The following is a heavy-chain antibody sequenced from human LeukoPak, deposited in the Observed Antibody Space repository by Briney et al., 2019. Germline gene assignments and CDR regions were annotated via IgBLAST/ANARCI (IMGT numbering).Heavy chain of an antibody. Sequence: SETLSLTCAVCGGSFSGYYWSWIRQPPGKGLEWIGEINHSGSTNYNPSLKSRVTISVDTSKNQFSLKLSSVTAADTAVYYCARAAATGYYFDYWGQGTLVTVSS. CDR2: INHSGST. CDR3: ARAAATGYYFDY. V-gene: IGHV4-34*01. J-gene: IGHJ4*02. D-gene: IGHD6-25*01. CDR1: GGSFSGYY.